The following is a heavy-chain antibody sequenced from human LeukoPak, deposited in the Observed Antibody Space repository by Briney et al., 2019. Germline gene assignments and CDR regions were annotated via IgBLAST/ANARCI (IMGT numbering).Heavy chain of an antibody. D-gene: IGHD3-10*01. Sequence: SETLSLTCTVSGGSISSSSYYWGWISQPPGKGLEWIGSIYYSGSTYYNPSLKSRVTISVDTSKNQFSLKLSSVTAADTAVYYCARRGYYGSGSYYSGGMDVWGQGTTVTVSS. V-gene: IGHV4-39*01. CDR1: GGSISSSSYY. J-gene: IGHJ6*02. CDR3: ARRGYYGSGSYYSGGMDV. CDR2: IYYSGST.